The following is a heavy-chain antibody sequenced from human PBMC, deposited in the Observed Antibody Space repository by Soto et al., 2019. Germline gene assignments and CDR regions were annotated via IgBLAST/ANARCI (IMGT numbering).Heavy chain of an antibody. Sequence: ASVKVSCKASGYTFTSYGISWVRQAPGQGLEWMGWISAYNGNTNYAQKLQGRVTMTTDTSTSTAYMELRSLRSDDTAVYYCARDVLGFCSSTSCYAKTPGMDVWGKGTRVTVSS. J-gene: IGHJ6*04. V-gene: IGHV1-18*01. CDR2: ISAYNGNT. CDR3: ARDVLGFCSSTSCYAKTPGMDV. CDR1: GYTFTSYG. D-gene: IGHD2-2*01.